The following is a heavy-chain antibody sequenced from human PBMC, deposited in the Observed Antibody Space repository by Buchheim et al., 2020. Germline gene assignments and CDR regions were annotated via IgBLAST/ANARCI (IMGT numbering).Heavy chain of an antibody. CDR1: GFTFSSYA. CDR3: AKDPYYDYVWGSYRWDYFDY. Sequence: EVQLLESGGGLVQPGGSLRLSCAASGFTFSSYAMSWVRQAPGKGLEWVSAISGSGGSTYYADSVKGRFTISRDNSKNTLYLQMNSLRAEDTAVYYCAKDPYYDYVWGSYRWDYFDYWGQGTL. D-gene: IGHD3-16*02. V-gene: IGHV3-23*01. CDR2: ISGSGGST. J-gene: IGHJ4*02.